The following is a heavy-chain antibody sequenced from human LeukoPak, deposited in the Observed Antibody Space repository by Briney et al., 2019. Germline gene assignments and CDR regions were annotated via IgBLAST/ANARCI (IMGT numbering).Heavy chain of an antibody. CDR2: IYYSGST. J-gene: IGHJ4*02. V-gene: IGHV4-61*01. CDR3: ARDGPPGIAARRLLAY. Sequence: PSETLSLTCTVSGGSVSSGSYYWSWIRQPPGKGLEWIGYIYYSGSTNYNPSLKSRVTISVDTSKNQFSLKLSSVTAADTAVYYCARDGPPGIAARRLLAYWGQGTLVTVSS. D-gene: IGHD6-6*01. CDR1: GGSVSSGSYY.